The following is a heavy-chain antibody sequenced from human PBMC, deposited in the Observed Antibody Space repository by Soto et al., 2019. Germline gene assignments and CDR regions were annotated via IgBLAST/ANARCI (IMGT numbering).Heavy chain of an antibody. V-gene: IGHV4-59*08. D-gene: IGHD4-17*01. CDR3: ARHRGYGDYDY. CDR1: GGSIISYY. Sequence: SETLSLTCTVSGGSIISYYWSWIRQPPGKGLEWIGYIYYSGSTNYNPSLKSRVTISVVTSKNQFSLKLSSVTAADTAVYYCARHRGYGDYDYWGQGTLVTVSS. J-gene: IGHJ4*02. CDR2: IYYSGST.